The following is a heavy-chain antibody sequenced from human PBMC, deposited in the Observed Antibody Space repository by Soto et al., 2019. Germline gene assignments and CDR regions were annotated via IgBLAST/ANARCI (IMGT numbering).Heavy chain of an antibody. CDR2: IKQDGSEK. D-gene: IGHD2-8*01. J-gene: IGHJ4*02. CDR1: GFTFSSYW. CDR3: ARDVYEILGRVVRRLDS. V-gene: IGHV3-7*01. Sequence: GGSLRLSCAASGFTFSSYWMSWVRQAPGKGLEWMANIKQDGSEKYYVDSVKGRFTISRDNAKNSLYLQMNSLRAEDTAVYYCARDVYEILGRVVRRLDSWGQGTLVTVSA.